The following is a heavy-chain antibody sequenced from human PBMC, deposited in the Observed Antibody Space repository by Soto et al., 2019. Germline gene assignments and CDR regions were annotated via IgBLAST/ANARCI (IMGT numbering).Heavy chain of an antibody. V-gene: IGHV2-5*02. CDR3: AHGSGWLSEQ. D-gene: IGHD6-19*01. CDR2: IYWDDTK. J-gene: IGHJ4*02. CDR1: GFSLSTTAVG. Sequence: QITLKESGPTLVKPTQTLTLTCTFSGFSLSTTAVGVNWIRQPPGKPLEWLALIYWDDTKHYSSSLKNRLTITKDTSKNQVVLTMTNMDPVDTATYYCAHGSGWLSEQWDQGTLVTVSS.